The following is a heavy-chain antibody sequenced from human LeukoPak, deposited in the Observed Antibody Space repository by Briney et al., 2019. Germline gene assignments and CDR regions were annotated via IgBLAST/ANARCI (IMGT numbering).Heavy chain of an antibody. Sequence: SETLSLTCSVSGGSIDGYYWNWIRQHPGKGLEWIGHIYYSGSTYYNPSLKSRITISVDTSKSHFSLKLSSVTAADTAVYYCARVKTAPKYYFDYWGQGTLVTVSS. J-gene: IGHJ4*02. V-gene: IGHV4-31*03. CDR3: ARVKTAPKYYFDY. CDR1: GGSIDGYY. CDR2: IYYSGST. D-gene: IGHD5-18*01.